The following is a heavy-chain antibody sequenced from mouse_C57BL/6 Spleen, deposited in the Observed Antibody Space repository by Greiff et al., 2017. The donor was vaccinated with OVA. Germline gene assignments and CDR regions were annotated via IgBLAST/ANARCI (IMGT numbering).Heavy chain of an antibody. CDR1: GYTFTDYE. CDR3: TRSGYYGVPNWYFDV. Sequence: SGAELVRPGASVTLSCKASGYTFTDYEMHWVKQTPVHGLEWIGAIDPETGGTAYNQKFKGKAILTADKSSSTAYMELRSLTSEDSAVYYCTRSGYYGVPNWYFDVWGTGTTVTVSS. J-gene: IGHJ1*03. D-gene: IGHD1-1*01. V-gene: IGHV1-15*01. CDR2: IDPETGGT.